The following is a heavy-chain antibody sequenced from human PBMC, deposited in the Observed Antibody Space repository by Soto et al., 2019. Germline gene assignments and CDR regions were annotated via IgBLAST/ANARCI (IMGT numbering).Heavy chain of an antibody. CDR1: GFTFSDYY. Sequence: EGSLRLSCAASGFTFSDYYMSWIRQAPGKGLEWVSYISSSGSTIYYADSVKGRFTISRDNAKNSLYLQMNSLRAEDTAVYYCARVSSWAVAGPNWLDPWGQGTLVTVSS. D-gene: IGHD6-19*01. J-gene: IGHJ5*02. CDR3: ARVSSWAVAGPNWLDP. CDR2: ISSSGSTI. V-gene: IGHV3-11*01.